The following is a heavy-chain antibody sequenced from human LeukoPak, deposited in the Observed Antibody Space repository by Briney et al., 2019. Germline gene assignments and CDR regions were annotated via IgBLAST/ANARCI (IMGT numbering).Heavy chain of an antibody. D-gene: IGHD6-25*01. CDR1: GYTFTSYA. J-gene: IGHJ4*02. Sequence: ASVKVSCKASGYTFTSYAMHWVRQAPGQGLEWMGWINAGNGNATYTQKFQDRVTFTRDTSASTAYMDLSSLRSEDTAVYYCARVSSGWHGYLDYWGQGTPVTVSS. V-gene: IGHV1-3*01. CDR2: INAGNGNA. CDR3: ARVSSGWHGYLDY.